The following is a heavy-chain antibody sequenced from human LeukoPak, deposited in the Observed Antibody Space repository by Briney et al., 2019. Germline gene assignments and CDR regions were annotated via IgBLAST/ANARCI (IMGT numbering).Heavy chain of an antibody. CDR3: AATGTTYSDAFDI. D-gene: IGHD1-1*01. J-gene: IGHJ3*02. V-gene: IGHV4-61*08. CDR1: GGSISSGGYG. Sequence: SETLSLTCTVSGGSISSGGYGWSWIRQPPGKGLEWIGYIYYSGSTNYNPSLKRRVTISVDTSKNQFSLKLSSVTAADPAVYYCAATGTTYSDAFDIWGQGTMVTVSS. CDR2: IYYSGST.